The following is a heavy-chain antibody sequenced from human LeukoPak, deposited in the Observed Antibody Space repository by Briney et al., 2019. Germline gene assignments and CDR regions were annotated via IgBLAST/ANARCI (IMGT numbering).Heavy chain of an antibody. D-gene: IGHD6-6*01. CDR2: IYYSGST. V-gene: IGHV4-59*12. J-gene: IGHJ4*02. CDR3: AKSEAHSSSRYFDH. CDR1: GGSISSYY. Sequence: SETLSLTCTVSGGSISSYYWSWIRQPPGKGLEWIGYIYYSGSTNYNPSLKSRVTISVDTSKQQFSLKLTSVTAADTAVYYCAKSEAHSSSRYFDHWGQGALVTVSS.